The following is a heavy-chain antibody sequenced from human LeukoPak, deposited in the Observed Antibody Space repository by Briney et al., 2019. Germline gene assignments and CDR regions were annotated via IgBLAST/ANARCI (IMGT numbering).Heavy chain of an antibody. Sequence: SETLSLTCAVYGGSFSGYYWSWIRQPPGKGLEWIGEINHSGSTNYNPSPKSRVTISVDTSKNQFSLKLSSVTAADTAVYYCARKGPKVTIFGVVNRKTYMDVWGKGTTVTDSS. CDR3: ARKGPKVTIFGVVNRKTYMDV. CDR1: GGSFSGYY. V-gene: IGHV4-34*01. CDR2: INHSGST. D-gene: IGHD3-3*01. J-gene: IGHJ6*03.